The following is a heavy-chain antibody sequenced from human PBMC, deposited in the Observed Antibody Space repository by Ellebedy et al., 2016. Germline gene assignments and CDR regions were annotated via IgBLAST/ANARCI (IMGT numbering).Heavy chain of an antibody. J-gene: IGHJ2*01. V-gene: IGHV4-4*02. Sequence: SETLSLXXAVSGGSISTSNWWSWVRQPPGKGLEWIGEIYHGGSTNYNPSLKSRVTISEDTSKNQISLKLTSVTAADTAVYYCARDPGGHWYLDLWGRGTLVTVSS. CDR3: ARDPGGHWYLDL. CDR2: IYHGGST. D-gene: IGHD3-16*01. CDR1: GGSISTSNW.